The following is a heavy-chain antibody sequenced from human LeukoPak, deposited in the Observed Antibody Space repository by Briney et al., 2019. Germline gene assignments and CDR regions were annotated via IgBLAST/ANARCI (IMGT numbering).Heavy chain of an antibody. J-gene: IGHJ6*02. CDR2: IKGDETDK. Sequence: GGSLRLSCAASGFTFSDFGMSWVRQAPGKGLEWVAFIKGDETDKHYVDSLKGRFTISRDNAENSLSLQMNSLTVEDTAVYFCARGRFFYGWGIDVWGQGTTVTVSS. D-gene: IGHD2/OR15-2a*01. V-gene: IGHV3-7*01. CDR3: ARGRFFYGWGIDV. CDR1: GFTFSDFG.